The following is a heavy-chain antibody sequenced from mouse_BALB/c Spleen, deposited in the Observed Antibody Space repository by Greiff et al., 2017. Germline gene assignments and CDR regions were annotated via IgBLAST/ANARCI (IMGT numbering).Heavy chain of an antibody. CDR1: GYTFTDYY. Sequence: QVQLQQSGAELARPGASVKLSCKASGYTFTDYYINWVKQRTGQGLEWIGEIYPGSGNTYYNEKFKGKATLTADKSSSTAYMQLSSLTSEDSAVYFCARWDYGSSPYYYAMDYWGQGTSVTVSS. J-gene: IGHJ4*01. V-gene: IGHV1-77*01. CDR3: ARWDYGSSPYYYAMDY. CDR2: IYPGSGNT. D-gene: IGHD1-1*01.